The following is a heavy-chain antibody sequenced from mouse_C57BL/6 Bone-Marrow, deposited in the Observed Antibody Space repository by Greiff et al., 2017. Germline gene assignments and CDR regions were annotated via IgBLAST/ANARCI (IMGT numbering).Heavy chain of an antibody. Sequence: VKLMESGPGLVQPSQSLSITCTVSGFSLTSYGVHWVRQSPGKGLEWLGVIWSGRSTDSTAAFISSLSISKDNSKSQVFFKMNSLQADDTAIYYGASLLYYYAMDYWGQGTSVTVSS. CDR2: IWSGRST. J-gene: IGHJ4*01. V-gene: IGHV2-2*01. CDR3: ASLLYYYAMDY. CDR1: GFSLTSYG.